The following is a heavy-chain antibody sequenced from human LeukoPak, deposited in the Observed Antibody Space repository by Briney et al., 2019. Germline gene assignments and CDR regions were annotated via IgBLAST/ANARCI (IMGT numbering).Heavy chain of an antibody. CDR1: GFTFRSFW. Sequence: GGSLRLSCAASGFTFRSFWMHWVRQTPGKGLVWVSRINGDGSNTTYADSVKGRFTTSRDTAKNTVYLQMNSLRAEDTAVYYCARRSGNYSSDAFDIWGQGTMVTVSS. J-gene: IGHJ3*02. CDR2: INGDGSNT. D-gene: IGHD3-10*01. CDR3: ARRSGNYSSDAFDI. V-gene: IGHV3-74*01.